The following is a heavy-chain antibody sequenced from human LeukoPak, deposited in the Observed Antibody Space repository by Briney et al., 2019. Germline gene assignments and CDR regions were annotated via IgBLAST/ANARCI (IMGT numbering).Heavy chain of an antibody. CDR2: INPNSGGT. CDR3: ARPDDFWSGYHY. J-gene: IGHJ4*02. V-gene: IGHV1-2*02. D-gene: IGHD3-3*01. Sequence: GASVNVSCKASGYTFTGYYMHWVRQAPGQGLEWMGWINPNSGGTNYAQKFKGRVTMTRDTSISTDYMELSRLRSDDTAVYYCARPDDFWSGYHYWGQGTLVTVSS. CDR1: GYTFTGYY.